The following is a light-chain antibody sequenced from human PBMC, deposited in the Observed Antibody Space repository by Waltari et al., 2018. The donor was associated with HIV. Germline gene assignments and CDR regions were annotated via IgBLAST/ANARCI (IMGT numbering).Light chain of an antibody. Sequence: ENVLTHSPATLSFSPGERPPLPCRASQSVRNYLAWFQQKPGQPPRLLIYDASNRATGVPDRFSGSGSGTDFTLTISNLEPEDFAVYYCQQRSNWITFGQGTRLEIK. CDR2: DAS. J-gene: IGKJ5*01. V-gene: IGKV3-11*01. CDR1: QSVRNY. CDR3: QQRSNWIT.